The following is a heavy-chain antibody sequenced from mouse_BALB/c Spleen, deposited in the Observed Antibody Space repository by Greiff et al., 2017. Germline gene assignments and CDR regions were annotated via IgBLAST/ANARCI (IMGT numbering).Heavy chain of an antibody. J-gene: IGHJ4*01. CDR2: IWAGGST. V-gene: IGHV2-9*02. CDR1: GFSLTSYG. CDR3: AREGGGAMDY. Sequence: VQLVESGPGLVAPSQSLSITCTVSGFSLTSYGVHWVRQPPGKGLEWLGVIWAGGSTNYNSALMSRLSISKDNSKSQVFLKMNSLQTDDTAMYYCAREGGGAMDYWGQGTSVTVSS.